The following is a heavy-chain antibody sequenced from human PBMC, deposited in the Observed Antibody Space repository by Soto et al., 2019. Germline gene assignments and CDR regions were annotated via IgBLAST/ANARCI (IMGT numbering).Heavy chain of an antibody. D-gene: IGHD2-21*01. J-gene: IGHJ6*02. V-gene: IGHV2-5*02. Sequence: SGPTLVNPTQSLTLTCTFSGLSLSTTGVGVGWIRQPPGKALEWLALIYWDDDKRYSPSLKSRLTITKDTSKNQVVLTMTNMDPVDTAPYYCVQSRCGGDCLLSCSSQSYYGLDVWGQGTTVTVSS. CDR3: VQSRCGGDCLLSCSSQSYYGLDV. CDR2: IYWDDDK. CDR1: GLSLSTTGVG.